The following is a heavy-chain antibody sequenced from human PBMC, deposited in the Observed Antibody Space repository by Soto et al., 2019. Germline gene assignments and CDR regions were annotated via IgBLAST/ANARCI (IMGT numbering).Heavy chain of an antibody. CDR2: IIPIFGTA. CDR1: GGTFSSYA. CDR3: ARDLVVVVPAAIRDDAFDI. V-gene: IGHV1-69*01. D-gene: IGHD2-2*02. J-gene: IGHJ3*02. Sequence: QVQLVQSGAEVKKPGSSVKVSCKASGGTFSSYAISWVRQAPGQGLEWMGGIIPIFGTANYAQKFQGRVTITADESTSTAYMELSSLRSEDMAVYYCARDLVVVVPAAIRDDAFDIWGQGTMVTVSS.